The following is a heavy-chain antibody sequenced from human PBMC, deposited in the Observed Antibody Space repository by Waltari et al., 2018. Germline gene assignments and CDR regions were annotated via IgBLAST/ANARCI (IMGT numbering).Heavy chain of an antibody. J-gene: IGHJ3*01. CDR2: IYSSATT. Sequence: EGQLVESGGGLVKPGGSLRLSCAASGFPVTSTYMNWVRQAPGTGREWVSTIYSSATTFYADSVKGRFTISRDNSKNLLFLKMDDLRVNDTAVYYCARGGQIVRPRPLDLWGPGTLVTVSS. CDR3: ARGGQIVRPRPLDL. D-gene: IGHD6-6*01. CDR1: GFPVTSTY. V-gene: IGHV3-66*01.